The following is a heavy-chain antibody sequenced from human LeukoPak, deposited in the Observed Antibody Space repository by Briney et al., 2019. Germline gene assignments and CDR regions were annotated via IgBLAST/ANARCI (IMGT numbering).Heavy chain of an antibody. V-gene: IGHV4-34*01. Sequence: SETLSLTCAVYGGSFSGYYWSWIRQSPGKGPEWIGEINLSGSTNYKASLKSRVTISVDTSKNQFSLKLSSVTAADTAVYYCARVDVDYGGNSGAFDIWGQGTMVTVSS. J-gene: IGHJ3*02. D-gene: IGHD4-23*01. CDR1: GGSFSGYY. CDR2: INLSGST. CDR3: ARVDVDYGGNSGAFDI.